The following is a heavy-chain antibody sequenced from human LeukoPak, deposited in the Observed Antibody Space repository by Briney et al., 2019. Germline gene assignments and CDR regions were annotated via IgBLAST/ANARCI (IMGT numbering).Heavy chain of an antibody. D-gene: IGHD3-16*01. V-gene: IGHV4-59*01. CDR2: IYYSGST. CDR3: ARGKTQGGSDGGY. CDR1: GGSISSYY. Sequence: NPSETLSLTCTVSGGSISSYYWSWIRQPPGKGLEWIGYIYYSGSTNYNPSLKSRVTISVDTSKNQFSLKLSSVTAADTAVYYCARGKTQGGSDGGYWGQGTLVTVSS. J-gene: IGHJ4*02.